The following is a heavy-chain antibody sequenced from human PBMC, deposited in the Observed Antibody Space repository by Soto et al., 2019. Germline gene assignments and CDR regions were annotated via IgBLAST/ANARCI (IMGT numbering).Heavy chain of an antibody. J-gene: IGHJ4*02. CDR1: GGAFSSYA. CDR3: ARATEKRSGYPFDY. D-gene: IGHD3-22*01. CDR2: IIPIFGTA. Sequence: GASVKVSCKASGGAFSSYAISWVRQAPGQGLEWMGGIIPIFGTANYAQKFQGRVTITADESTSTAYMELSSLRSEDTAVYYCARATEKRSGYPFDYWGQGTLVTVSS. V-gene: IGHV1-69*13.